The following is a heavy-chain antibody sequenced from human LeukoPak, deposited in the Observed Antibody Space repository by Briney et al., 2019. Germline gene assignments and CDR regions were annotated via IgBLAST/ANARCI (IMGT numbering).Heavy chain of an antibody. J-gene: IGHJ4*02. CDR1: GFIFSNYG. Sequence: GGSLRLSCAASGFIFSNYGMNWVRQAPGKGLEWVAVISYDGSNKYYADSVKGRFTISRDNSKNTLYLQMNSLRAEDTAVYYCNAPGLAFDYWGQGTLVTVSS. CDR3: NAPGLAFDY. D-gene: IGHD3/OR15-3a*01. V-gene: IGHV3-30*03. CDR2: ISYDGSNK.